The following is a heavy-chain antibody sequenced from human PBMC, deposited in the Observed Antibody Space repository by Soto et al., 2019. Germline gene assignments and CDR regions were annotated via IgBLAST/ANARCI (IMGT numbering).Heavy chain of an antibody. CDR1: GFTFSSYA. CDR3: AREVDPMIVVARGMDV. J-gene: IGHJ6*04. Sequence: QVQLVESGGGVVQPGRSLRLSCAASGFTFSSYAMHWVRQAPGKGLEWVAVISYDGSNKYYADSVKGRFTISRDNSKNTLYLQMNSLRAEDTAVYYCAREVDPMIVVARGMDVWGKGTTVTVSS. CDR2: ISYDGSNK. V-gene: IGHV3-30-3*01. D-gene: IGHD3-22*01.